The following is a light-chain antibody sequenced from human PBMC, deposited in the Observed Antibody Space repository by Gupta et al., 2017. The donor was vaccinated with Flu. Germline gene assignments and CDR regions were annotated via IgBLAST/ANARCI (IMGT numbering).Light chain of an antibody. CDR1: NSDVGSYNL. CDR2: EAT. J-gene: IGLJ2*01. V-gene: IGLV2-23*01. Sequence: QSALTQPASVSGSPGQSITISCTGTNSDVGSYNLVSWYQQHPGKVPKLMIYEATERPSGASGRFSGSKSGNTDSLTISGLQAEDEADYYCCSFAGGATLLFGGGTKLTGL. CDR3: CSFAGGATLL.